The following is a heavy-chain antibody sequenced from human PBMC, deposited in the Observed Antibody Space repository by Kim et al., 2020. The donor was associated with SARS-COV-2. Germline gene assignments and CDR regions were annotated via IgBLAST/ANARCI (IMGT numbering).Heavy chain of an antibody. V-gene: IGHV3-23*01. CDR3: ANSYSYGASYYGMDV. CDR1: GFTFSSYA. Sequence: GGSLRLSCAASGFTFSSYAMSWFRQAPGKGLEWVSAISGSGGSTYYADSVKGRFTISRDNSKNTLYLQMNSLRAEDTAVYYCANSYSYGASYYGMDVWGQGTTVTVSS. D-gene: IGHD5-18*01. J-gene: IGHJ6*02. CDR2: ISGSGGST.